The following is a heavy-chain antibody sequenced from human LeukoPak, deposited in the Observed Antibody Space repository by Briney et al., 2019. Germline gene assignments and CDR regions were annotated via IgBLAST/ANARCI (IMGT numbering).Heavy chain of an antibody. V-gene: IGHV3-66*01. CDR3: ARDHAKYYYDSSGYYDY. CDR1: EFSVGSNY. J-gene: IGHJ4*02. CDR2: IYSGGST. Sequence: GGSLRLSCAASEFSVGSNYMTWVRQAPGKGLEWISLIYSGGSTYYADSVKGRFTISRDNSKNTLYLQMNSLRAEDTAVYYCARDHAKYYYDSSGYYDYWGQGTLVTVSS. D-gene: IGHD3-22*01.